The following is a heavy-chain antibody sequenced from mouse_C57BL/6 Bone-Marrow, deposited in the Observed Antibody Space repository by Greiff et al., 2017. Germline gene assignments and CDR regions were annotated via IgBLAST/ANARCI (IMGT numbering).Heavy chain of an antibody. V-gene: IGHV1-5*01. D-gene: IGHD2-3*01. J-gene: IGHJ1*03. Sequence: VQLQQSGTVLARPGASVKMSCKTSGYTFTSYWLHWVKQRPGQGLEWIGAIYPGNSDTSYNQKFKGKAKLTAVTSASTAYMELSILTNEDSAVYYCTRGLLRAWYFDVWGTGTTVTVSS. CDR2: IYPGNSDT. CDR1: GYTFTSYW. CDR3: TRGLLRAWYFDV.